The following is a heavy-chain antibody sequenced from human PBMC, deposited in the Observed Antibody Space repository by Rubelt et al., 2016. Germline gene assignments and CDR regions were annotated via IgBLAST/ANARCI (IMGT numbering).Heavy chain of an antibody. D-gene: IGHD6-13*01. Sequence: QVQLQQWGEGLLKPSETLSLTCVVSGGSFSGYSWSWVRQPPERGLEWIGDVNHAAVTVYSPSLKSRVTISLDTSKNQCPLKLSAGTAADTAVYYCARHGRAAARYYVWGQGTTVTVSS. J-gene: IGHJ6*02. CDR2: VNHAAVT. CDR1: GGSFSGYS. CDR3: ARHGRAAARYYV. V-gene: IGHV4-34*02.